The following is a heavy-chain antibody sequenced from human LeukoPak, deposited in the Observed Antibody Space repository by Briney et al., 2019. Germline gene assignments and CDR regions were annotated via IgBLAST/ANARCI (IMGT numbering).Heavy chain of an antibody. V-gene: IGHV3-30-3*01. J-gene: IGHJ4*02. Sequence: GGSLRLSCAASGFTFSSYAMHWVRQAPGKGLEWVAVISYDGSNKYYADSVKGRFTISRDNSKNTLYLQMNSLRAEDTAVYYCARDPEGAYSSGWYGLDYWGQGTLVTVSS. CDR1: GFTFSSYA. CDR3: ARDPEGAYSSGWYGLDY. CDR2: ISYDGSNK. D-gene: IGHD6-19*01.